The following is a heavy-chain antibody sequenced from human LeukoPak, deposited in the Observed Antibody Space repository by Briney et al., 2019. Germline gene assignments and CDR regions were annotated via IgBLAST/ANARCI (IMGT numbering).Heavy chain of an antibody. CDR3: ARAENSGWYTLPIGY. J-gene: IGHJ4*02. V-gene: IGHV3-23*01. Sequence: PGGSLRLSCAASGFTFSSYAMSWVRQAPGKGLEWVSAISGSGGSTYYADSVKGRFTISRDNSKNTLYLQMNSLRAEDTAVYYCARAENSGWYTLPIGYWGQGTLVTVSS. CDR2: ISGSGGST. D-gene: IGHD6-19*01. CDR1: GFTFSSYA.